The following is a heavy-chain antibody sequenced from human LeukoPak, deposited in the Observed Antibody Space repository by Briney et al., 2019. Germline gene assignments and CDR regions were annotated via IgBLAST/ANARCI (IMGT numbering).Heavy chain of an antibody. Sequence: KPSETLSLTCTVSGGSISSYYWSWIRQPPGKGLEWIGYIYYSGSTNYNPSLKSRVTISVDTSKNQFSLKLSSVTAADTAVYYCAITIYSSYYYMDVWGKGTTVTVSS. D-gene: IGHD2-15*01. CDR3: AITIYSSYYYMDV. CDR1: GGSISSYY. CDR2: IYYSGST. V-gene: IGHV4-59*12. J-gene: IGHJ6*03.